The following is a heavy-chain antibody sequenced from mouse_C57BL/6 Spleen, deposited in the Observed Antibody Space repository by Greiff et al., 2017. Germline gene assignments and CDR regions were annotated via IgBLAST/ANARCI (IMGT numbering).Heavy chain of an antibody. CDR3: ARNDDYDGYAMDY. D-gene: IGHD2-4*01. V-gene: IGHV1-50*01. Sequence: VQLQQPGAELVKPGASVKLSCKASGYTFTSYWMQWVKQRPGQGLEWIGEIDPSDSYTNYNQKFKGKATLTVDTSSSTAYMQLSSLTSEDSAVYYCARNDDYDGYAMDYWGQGTSVTVSS. CDR2: IDPSDSYT. J-gene: IGHJ4*01. CDR1: GYTFTSYW.